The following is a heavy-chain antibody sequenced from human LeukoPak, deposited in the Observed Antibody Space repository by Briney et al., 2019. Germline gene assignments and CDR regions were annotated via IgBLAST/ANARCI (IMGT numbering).Heavy chain of an antibody. D-gene: IGHD6-13*01. CDR2: ITPIFGTA. J-gene: IGHJ6*03. CDR1: GGTFSSYA. CDR3: ARGPLGAAPYYYYYYMDV. V-gene: IGHV1-69*05. Sequence: ASVKVSCKAPGGTFSSYAISWVRQAPGQGLEWTGGITPIFGTANYAQKFQGRVTITTDESTSTAYMELSSLRSEDTAVYYCARGPLGAAPYYYYYYMDVWGKGTTVTVSS.